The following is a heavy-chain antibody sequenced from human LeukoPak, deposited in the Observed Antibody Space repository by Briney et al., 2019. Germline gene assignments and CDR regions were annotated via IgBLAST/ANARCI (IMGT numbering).Heavy chain of an antibody. CDR1: GFTFSSYG. V-gene: IGHV3-30*02. CDR3: AKDHYDILTGYFEYYY. CDR2: IRYDGSNK. D-gene: IGHD3-9*01. J-gene: IGHJ4*02. Sequence: GGSLRLSCAASGFTFSSYGMHWVRQAPGKGLEWVAFIRYDGSNKYYADSVKGRFTISRDNSKNTLYLQMNSLRAEDTAVYYCAKDHYDILTGYFEYYYWGQGTLVTVSS.